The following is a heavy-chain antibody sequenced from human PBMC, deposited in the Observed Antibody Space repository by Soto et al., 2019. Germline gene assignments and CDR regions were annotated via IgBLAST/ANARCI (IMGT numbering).Heavy chain of an antibody. D-gene: IGHD4-17*01. V-gene: IGHV1-18*01. CDR1: GYTFSSYS. J-gene: IGHJ2*01. CDR2: ISAYNGNT. Sequence: QAQLEQSGPEVKKPGASVNVSCKASGYTFSSYSISWVRQAPGQGLEWMGWISAYNGNTNYAQKLKGRVTMTRDTYTKTVNMELRSLTSDDTAEYYCASAVYGGNSGSWYSDLWGRGTLVTVSS. CDR3: ASAVYGGNSGSWYSDL.